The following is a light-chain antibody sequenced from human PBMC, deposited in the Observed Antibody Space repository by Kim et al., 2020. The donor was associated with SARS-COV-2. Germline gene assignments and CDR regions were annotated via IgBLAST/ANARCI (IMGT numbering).Light chain of an antibody. Sequence: ASVPLTCTLSSGHSSYAIAWHQQQPQKGPRYLMILNNDGSHTKGDGIPDRFSASSSGAERFLTISSLQSEDEADYYCQTWGTGVLVFGGGTKLTVL. CDR1: SGHSSYA. CDR3: QTWGTGVLV. V-gene: IGLV4-69*01. CDR2: LNNDGSH. J-gene: IGLJ2*01.